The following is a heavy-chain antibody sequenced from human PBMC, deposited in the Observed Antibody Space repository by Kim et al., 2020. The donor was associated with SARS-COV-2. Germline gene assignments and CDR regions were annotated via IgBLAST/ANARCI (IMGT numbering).Heavy chain of an antibody. J-gene: IGHJ4*02. CDR3: ARESSSTSSDY. Sequence: TYYNPSLKSRGTISVETAKNQCSLKLSSVTAADTAVYYCARESSSTSSDYWGQGTLVTVSS. D-gene: IGHD2-2*01. V-gene: IGHV4-31*02. CDR2: T.